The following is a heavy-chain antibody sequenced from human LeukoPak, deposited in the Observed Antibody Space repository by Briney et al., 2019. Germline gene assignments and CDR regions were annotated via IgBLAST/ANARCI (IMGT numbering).Heavy chain of an antibody. CDR1: GYTFTSYD. CDR2: MNPNSGNT. Sequence: ASVKVSCKASGYTFTSYDINWVRQATGQGLEWMGWMNPNSGNTGYAQKFQGRVTMTRNTSISTAYMELSSLRSEDTAVYYCARKLGYCSGGNCFHTFDIWGQGTMVTVSS. D-gene: IGHD2-15*01. CDR3: ARKLGYCSGGNCFHTFDI. J-gene: IGHJ3*02. V-gene: IGHV1-8*01.